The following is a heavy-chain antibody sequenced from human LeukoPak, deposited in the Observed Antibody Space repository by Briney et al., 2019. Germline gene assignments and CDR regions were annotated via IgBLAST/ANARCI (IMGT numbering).Heavy chain of an antibody. Sequence: GGSLRLSCAASGFTFSSYGMHWVRQAPGKGLEWVAVISYDGSNKYYADSVKGRFTISRDNSKNTLYLQVNSLRAEDTAVYYCAKGGKWDVTPFDYWGQGTPVTVSS. CDR1: GFTFSSYG. CDR2: ISYDGSNK. CDR3: AKGGKWDVTPFDY. J-gene: IGHJ4*02. V-gene: IGHV3-30*18. D-gene: IGHD1-26*01.